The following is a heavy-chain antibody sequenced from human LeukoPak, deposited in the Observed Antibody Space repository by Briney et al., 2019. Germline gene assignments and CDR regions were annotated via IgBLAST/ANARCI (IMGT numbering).Heavy chain of an antibody. Sequence: ASVKVSCKASGYTFTSYGISWVRQAPGQGLEWMGWISAYNGNTNYAQKLQGRVTMTTDTSTSTAYMELRSLRSDDTAVYYCARSWPIVVVPAASAAGDYWRQGTLVTVSS. D-gene: IGHD2-2*01. J-gene: IGHJ4*02. CDR2: ISAYNGNT. V-gene: IGHV1-18*01. CDR3: ARSWPIVVVPAASAAGDY. CDR1: GYTFTSYG.